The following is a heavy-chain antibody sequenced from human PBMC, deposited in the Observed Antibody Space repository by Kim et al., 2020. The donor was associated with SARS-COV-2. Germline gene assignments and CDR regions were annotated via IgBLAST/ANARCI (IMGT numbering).Heavy chain of an antibody. CDR2: IYSGGRNR. J-gene: IGHJ4*01. V-gene: IGHV3-23*03. CDR1: GFTLSSYD. Sequence: GGSLRLSCAASGFTLSSYDISWVRQAPGKGLEWVSVIYSGGRNRYYADFVKGRFIISRDDMTSTLFLQMSSLGAEDTALYYCSKRYRYDHWGHFYF. CDR3: SKRYRYDHWGHFYF. D-gene: IGHD3-16*01.